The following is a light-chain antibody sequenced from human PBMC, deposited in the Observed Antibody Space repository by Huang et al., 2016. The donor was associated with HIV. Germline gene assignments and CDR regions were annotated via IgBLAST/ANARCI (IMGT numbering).Light chain of an antibody. CDR3: QQRSNWPLT. Sequence: EIVLTQSPATLSLSPGERATLFCRASQSVSSSLAWYQQKPGQAPRLLIYDASNWATGIPARFSGSGSGADFTLTISSLEPEDFAVYYCQQRSNWPLTFGGGTKVEIK. V-gene: IGKV3-11*01. J-gene: IGKJ4*01. CDR2: DAS. CDR1: QSVSSS.